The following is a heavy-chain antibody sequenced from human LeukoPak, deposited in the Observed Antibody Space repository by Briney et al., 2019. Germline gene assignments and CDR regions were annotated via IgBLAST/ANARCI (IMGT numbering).Heavy chain of an antibody. V-gene: IGHV4-38-2*02. Sequence: SETLSLTCTVSGGSISSYYWSWIRQPPGKGLEWIGSIYHSGSTYYNPSLKSRVTISVDTSKNQFSLKLSSVTAADTAVYYCAREHPGIAVTGLGGDDYFDYWGQGTLVTVSS. CDR1: GGSISSYY. CDR2: IYHSGST. CDR3: AREHPGIAVTGLGGDDYFDY. J-gene: IGHJ4*02. D-gene: IGHD6-19*01.